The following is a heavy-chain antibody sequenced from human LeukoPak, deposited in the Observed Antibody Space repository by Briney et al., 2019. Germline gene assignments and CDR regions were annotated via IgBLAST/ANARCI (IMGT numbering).Heavy chain of an antibody. D-gene: IGHD3-9*01. CDR2: ISGSGGST. CDR1: GFTFSSYA. J-gene: IGHJ4*02. V-gene: IGHV3-23*01. Sequence: GGSLRLSCAASGFTFSSYAMSWVRQAPGKGLEWVSAISGSGGSTYYADSVKGRFTISRDNSKNTLYLQMNSLRAEDTAVYYCAKDMRSYYDILTGYYQYDYWGQGTLVTVSS. CDR3: AKDMRSYYDILTGYYQYDY.